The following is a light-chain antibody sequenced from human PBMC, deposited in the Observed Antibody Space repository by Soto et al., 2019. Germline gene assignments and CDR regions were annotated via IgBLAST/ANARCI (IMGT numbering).Light chain of an antibody. J-gene: IGKJ3*01. CDR3: QQYDGAPLT. V-gene: IGKV3-15*01. CDR1: QGVSSN. CDR2: GAS. Sequence: EIVMTQSPATLSVSAGERATLSCRASQGVSSNLAWYQQKPGQAPRLLIYGASTRATGIPDRFNGSGSGTDFVLTINRLEPEDFAVYYCQQYDGAPLTFGPGTKVDIK.